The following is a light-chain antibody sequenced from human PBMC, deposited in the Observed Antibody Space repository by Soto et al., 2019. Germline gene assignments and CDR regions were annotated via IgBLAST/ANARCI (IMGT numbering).Light chain of an antibody. CDR1: QSVSSY. CDR3: QQRSNWPRMYT. CDR2: DAS. V-gene: IGKV3-11*01. Sequence: EIVLTQSPATLSLSPGERATLSCRASQSVSSYLAWYQQKPGQAPRLLIYDASNRATGIPARYSGSGSGTAVTLTISSLEPHDFAVYYCQQRSNWPRMYTFGQGTKLEIK. J-gene: IGKJ2*01.